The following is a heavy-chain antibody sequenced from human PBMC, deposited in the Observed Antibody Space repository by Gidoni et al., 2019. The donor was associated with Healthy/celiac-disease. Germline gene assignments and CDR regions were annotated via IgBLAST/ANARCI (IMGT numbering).Heavy chain of an antibody. CDR2: IYYSGST. V-gene: IGHV4-39*01. J-gene: IGHJ6*03. D-gene: IGHD4-17*01. CDR3: ARQSRSGDYGYYYYYMDV. Sequence: QLQLQESRPGLVKPSETLSLTCPVSGGSISSRSYYCGWIRQPPGKGLEWIGSIYYSGSTYYNPSLKSRVTISVDTSKNQFSLKLSSVTAADTAVYYCARQSRSGDYGYYYYYMDVWGKGTTVTVSS. CDR1: GGSISSRSYY.